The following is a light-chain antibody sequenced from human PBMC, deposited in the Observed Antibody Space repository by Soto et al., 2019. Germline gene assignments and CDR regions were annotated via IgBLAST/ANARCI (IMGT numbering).Light chain of an antibody. CDR3: QSYDSRLSGYVV. Sequence: QSVLTQPPSVSGAPGQRVTISCTGSSSNIGAGYDVHWYQQLPGTAPKLLIYDNSNRPSGVPDRFSGSKSGTSASLAITGLQAEDEADDYCQSYDSRLSGYVVFGGGTKLTVL. CDR1: SSNIGAGYD. J-gene: IGLJ2*01. V-gene: IGLV1-40*01. CDR2: DNS.